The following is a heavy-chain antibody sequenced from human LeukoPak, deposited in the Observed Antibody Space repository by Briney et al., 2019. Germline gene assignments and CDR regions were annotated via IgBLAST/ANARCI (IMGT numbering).Heavy chain of an antibody. CDR2: IIPIFSSS. CDR3: ARVTHTELSTWFDP. Sequence: SVKVSCKASGYSFTGHYMHWVRQAPGQGLEWMGGIIPIFSSSNYAQKFQGRVTITADESTTTAYMELSSLRSEDTAVYYCARVTHTELSTWFDPWGQGTLVLVSS. D-gene: IGHD5-18*01. J-gene: IGHJ5*02. V-gene: IGHV1-69*13. CDR1: GYSFTGHY.